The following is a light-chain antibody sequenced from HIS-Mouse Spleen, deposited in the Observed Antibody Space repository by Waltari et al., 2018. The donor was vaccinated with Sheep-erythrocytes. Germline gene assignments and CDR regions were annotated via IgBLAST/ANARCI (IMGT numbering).Light chain of an antibody. CDR3: CSYAGSSTLV. CDR2: EGS. CDR1: TSDVGSYNL. Sequence: QSALTQPASVSGSPGQSITISCTGTTSDVGSYNLVSWYQQHPGKAPKLMIYEGSKRPSWVSNSFSGSKAGNTASLTISGLQAEDEADYYCCSYAGSSTLVFGGGTKLTVL. J-gene: IGLJ2*01. V-gene: IGLV2-23*01.